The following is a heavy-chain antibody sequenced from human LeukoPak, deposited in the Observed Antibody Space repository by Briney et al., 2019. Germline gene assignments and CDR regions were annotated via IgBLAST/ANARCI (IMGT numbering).Heavy chain of an antibody. V-gene: IGHV3-30*18. D-gene: IGHD2-21*02. Sequence: GGSLRLSCAASGFTFSSYGMHWVRQAPGKGLEWVAVISYDGSNKYYADSVKGRFTISRDNSKNTLYLQMNSLRAEDTAVYYCAKDLLKSGGDLFDYWGQGTLVTVSS. CDR1: GFTFSSYG. J-gene: IGHJ4*02. CDR3: AKDLLKSGGDLFDY. CDR2: ISYDGSNK.